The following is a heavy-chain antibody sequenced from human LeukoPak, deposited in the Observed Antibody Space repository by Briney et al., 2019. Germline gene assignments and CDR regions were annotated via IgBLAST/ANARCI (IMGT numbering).Heavy chain of an antibody. CDR2: IKQDGSEK. CDR3: ARGVAGGWAYYYYMDV. V-gene: IGHV3-7*01. D-gene: IGHD6-19*01. CDR1: GFTFSSYW. J-gene: IGHJ6*03. Sequence: GGSLRLSCAAYGFTFSSYWMSWVRQAPGKGLEWVANIKQDGSEKYYVDSVKGRFTISRDNAKNSLYLQMNSLRAEDTAVYYCARGVAGGWAYYYYMDVWGKGTTVTVSS.